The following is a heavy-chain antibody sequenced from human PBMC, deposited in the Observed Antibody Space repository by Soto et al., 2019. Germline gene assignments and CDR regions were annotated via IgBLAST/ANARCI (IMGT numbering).Heavy chain of an antibody. CDR3: ALLPTGYTNWFGP. CDR1: GFTFSSCA. Sequence: GGSLRLSCAASGFTFSSCAMGWVRQAPGKGLEWVSDILDSGGSTYYADSVKGRFTNSRDSSKNTLYLQMNSLRAEDTALYYCALLPTGYTNWFGPWGKGTLVTVYS. D-gene: IGHD3-9*01. J-gene: IGHJ5*02. V-gene: IGHV3-23*01. CDR2: ILDSGGST.